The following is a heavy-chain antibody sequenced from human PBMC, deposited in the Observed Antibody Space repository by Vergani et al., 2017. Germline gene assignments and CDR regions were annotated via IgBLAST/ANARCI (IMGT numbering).Heavy chain of an antibody. CDR2: VSNHGNIT. J-gene: IGHJ3*01. CDR3: ARVHSRGSISSGDALDV. CDR1: GFTFRNIG. Sequence: QVQLVESGGDVVKPGGSLRLSCAASGFTFRNIGIHWVRQAPGKGLEWIAVVSNHGNITYYADSVKGRFTLARDNSKNMVYLQMNSLRAEDTAVYYCARVHSRGSISSGDALDVWGQGTMVTVAS. D-gene: IGHD6-6*01. V-gene: IGHV3-30*03.